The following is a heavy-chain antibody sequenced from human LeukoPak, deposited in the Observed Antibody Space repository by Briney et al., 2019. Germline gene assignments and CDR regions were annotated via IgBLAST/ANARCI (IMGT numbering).Heavy chain of an antibody. Sequence: ASVKASCKASGYTFSSYGINWVRQAPGQGLEWMGWISVINNGNARYAQKFQGRLTMTTDTSTTTAYMELRSLRSDDTAVYYCSRGFPFCGADCFSGVFDIWGQGTMVTVS. CDR3: SRGFPFCGADCFSGVFDI. J-gene: IGHJ3*02. V-gene: IGHV1-18*01. D-gene: IGHD2-21*02. CDR1: GYTFSSYG. CDR2: ISVINNGNA.